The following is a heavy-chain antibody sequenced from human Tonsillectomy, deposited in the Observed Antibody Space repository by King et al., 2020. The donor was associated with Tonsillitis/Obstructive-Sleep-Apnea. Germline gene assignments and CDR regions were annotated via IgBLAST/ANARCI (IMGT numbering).Heavy chain of an antibody. CDR2: ISGGGGST. CDR3: AKHTHYYSMDV. CDR1: GFTFDDYA. Sequence: VQLVESGGGVVQPGGSLRLSCAASGFTFDDYAMHWVRQAPGKGLEWVSLISGGGGSTYYADSVKGRFTISRDNSKNSLYLQVNSLRTEDTALYYCAKHTHYYSMDVWRKGTTVTVSS. J-gene: IGHJ6*03. V-gene: IGHV3-43*02.